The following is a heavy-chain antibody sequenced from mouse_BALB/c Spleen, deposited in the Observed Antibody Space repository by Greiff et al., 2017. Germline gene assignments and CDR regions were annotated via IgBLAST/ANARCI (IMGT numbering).Heavy chain of an antibody. V-gene: IGHV3-8*02. Sequence: DVKLQESGPSLVKPSQTLSLTCSVTGDSITSGYWNWIRKFPGNKLEYMGYISYSGSTYYNPSLKSRISITRDTSKNQYYLQLNSVTTEDTATYYCARDMGTVVATKDAMDYWGQGTSVTVSS. CDR1: GDSITSGY. D-gene: IGHD1-1*01. CDR3: ARDMGTVVATKDAMDY. J-gene: IGHJ4*01. CDR2: ISYSGST.